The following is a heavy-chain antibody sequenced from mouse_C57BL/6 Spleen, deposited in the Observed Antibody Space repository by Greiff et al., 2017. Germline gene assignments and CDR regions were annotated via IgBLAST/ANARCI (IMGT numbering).Heavy chain of an antibody. Sequence: QVQLQQPGAELVKPGASVKMSCKASGYTFSSYWITWVKQRPGQGLEWIGDIYPGSGSTNYNEKFKSKATLTVDTSSSTAYMQLSSLTSEDSAVYYCASWRFYDGYQLWGQGTTLTVSA. CDR1: GYTFSSYW. CDR3: ASWRFYDGYQL. CDR2: IYPGSGST. D-gene: IGHD2-3*01. J-gene: IGHJ2*01. V-gene: IGHV1-55*01.